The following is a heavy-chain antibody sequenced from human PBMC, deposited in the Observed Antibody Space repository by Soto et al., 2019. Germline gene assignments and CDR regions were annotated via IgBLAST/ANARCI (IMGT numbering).Heavy chain of an antibody. Sequence: TLSLPCTVSGGSLSSGCYYWSWIRQHPGKGLEWIGYIYYSGSTYYNPSLKSRVTISVETSKNQFSLKLSSVTAADTAVYYCASMQQLNWFDPWGQGTLVTVSS. CDR1: GGSLSSGCYY. CDR3: ASMQQLNWFDP. J-gene: IGHJ5*02. D-gene: IGHD6-13*01. CDR2: IYYSGST. V-gene: IGHV4-31*02.